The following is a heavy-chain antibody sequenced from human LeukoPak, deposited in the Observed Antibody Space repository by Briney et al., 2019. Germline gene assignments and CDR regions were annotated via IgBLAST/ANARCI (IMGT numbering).Heavy chain of an antibody. Sequence: GGSLRLSCAASGFTFSSYAMSWVRQAPGKGLEWVSAISGSGGSTYYADSVKGRFTISRDNSKNTLYLQMNSLRAEDTAVYYCAKGGIVEVITEYNWFDPWGQGTLVTVSS. CDR3: AKGGIVEVITEYNWFDP. CDR1: GFTFSSYA. J-gene: IGHJ5*02. CDR2: ISGSGGST. D-gene: IGHD3-22*01. V-gene: IGHV3-23*01.